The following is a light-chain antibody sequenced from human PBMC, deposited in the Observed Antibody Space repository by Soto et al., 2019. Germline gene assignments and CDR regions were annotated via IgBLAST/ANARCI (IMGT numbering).Light chain of an antibody. CDR3: QKYNSAPPLFT. J-gene: IGKJ3*01. CDR1: QGIGNY. V-gene: IGKV1-27*01. CDR2: AAS. Sequence: DIQMTQSPSSLSASVGDRVTITCRASQGIGNYLAWYQQKPGKVPKLLIYAASTLQSGGPSRFSGSGSGTDFTVTISSLQPEDVATYYCQKYNSAPPLFTFGPGTKVDIK.